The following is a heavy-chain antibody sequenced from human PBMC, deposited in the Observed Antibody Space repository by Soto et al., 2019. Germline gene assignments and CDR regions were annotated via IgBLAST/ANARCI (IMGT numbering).Heavy chain of an antibody. V-gene: IGHV1-3*05. J-gene: IGHJ6*02. Sequence: QVQLVQSGAEEKKPGASVKVSCKASGYTFTSYAMHWVRQAPGQRLEWMGWINAGNGNTKYSQKFQGRVTITRDTSASTAYMELSSLRSEDTAVYYCARDTSDQLWCGELWSYYYYGMDVWGQGTTVTVSS. CDR1: GYTFTSYA. CDR3: ARDTSDQLWCGELWSYYYYGMDV. D-gene: IGHD3-10*01. CDR2: INAGNGNT.